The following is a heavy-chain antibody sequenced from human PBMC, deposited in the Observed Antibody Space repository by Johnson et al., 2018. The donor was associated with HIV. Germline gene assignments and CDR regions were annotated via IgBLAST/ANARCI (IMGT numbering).Heavy chain of an antibody. CDR2: INWNGGST. V-gene: IGHV3-20*04. J-gene: IGHJ3*02. CDR1: GFTFDDYG. CDR3: AKNEAKNRKHYDVTMEDAFAI. Sequence: VQLVESGGGVVRPGGSLRLSCAASGFTFDDYGMSWVRQAPGKGLEWVSGINWNGGSTYYSDSVKGRFTISRYNSENTLYLQMNSLRADDTAVYYCAKNEAKNRKHYDVTMEDAFAIWGQGTMVTVSS. D-gene: IGHD3-22*01.